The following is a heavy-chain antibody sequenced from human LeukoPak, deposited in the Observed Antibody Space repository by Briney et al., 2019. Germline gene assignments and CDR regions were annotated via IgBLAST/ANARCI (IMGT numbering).Heavy chain of an antibody. J-gene: IGHJ5*02. V-gene: IGHV1-3*01. CDR2: INAGNGNT. CDR1: GYTFTSYA. Sequence: ASVKVSCKASGYTFTSYAMHWVRQAPGQRLEWMGWINAGNGNTKYSQKFQGRVTITRDTSASTAYMELSSLRSEDTAVYYCARDRLVGYSSSWPPSWFDPWGQGTLVTVSS. D-gene: IGHD6-13*01. CDR3: ARDRLVGYSSSWPPSWFDP.